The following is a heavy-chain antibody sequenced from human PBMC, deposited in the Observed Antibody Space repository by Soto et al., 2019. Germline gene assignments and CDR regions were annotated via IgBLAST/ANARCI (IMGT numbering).Heavy chain of an antibody. CDR3: ARAVRSGAAVAGYYFDY. J-gene: IGHJ4*02. V-gene: IGHV1-2*02. D-gene: IGHD6-19*01. CDR2: INPNSGGT. Sequence: QVRLVQSGAEVKKPGASVKVSCKASGYTFTGYYMHWVRQAPGQGLEWMGWINPNSGGTNYAQKFQGSVTMTRDTSISTASMELSRLRSDDTAVYYCARAVRSGAAVAGYYFDYWGQGTLVTVSS. CDR1: GYTFTGYY.